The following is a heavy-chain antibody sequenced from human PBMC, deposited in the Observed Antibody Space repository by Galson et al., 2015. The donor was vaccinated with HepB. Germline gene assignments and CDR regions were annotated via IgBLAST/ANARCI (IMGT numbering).Heavy chain of an antibody. D-gene: IGHD6-6*01. V-gene: IGHV6-1*01. CDR2: TYYRSKWYS. J-gene: IGHJ4*02. Sequence: CAISGDSVSSNSATWNWIRQSPSRGLEWLGRTYYRSKWYSDYALSVKSRIIINPDTSKNQFSLQLNSVTPEDPAVYYCASVRCSKSVKFSTVAARPVVATTPCYYFDCWGQGTLVTVSS. CDR1: GDSVSSNSAT. CDR3: ASVRCSKSVKFSTVAARPVVATTPCYYFDC.